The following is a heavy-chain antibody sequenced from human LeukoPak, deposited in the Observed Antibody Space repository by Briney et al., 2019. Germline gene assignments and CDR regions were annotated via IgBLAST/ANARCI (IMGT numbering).Heavy chain of an antibody. CDR1: GFTFSDYY. J-gene: IGHJ4*02. Sequence: PGGSLRLSCAASGFTFSDYYMSWIRQAPGKGLEWVSYISSSGSTIYYADSVKGRFTISRDNAKNSLYLQMNSLRAEDTALYYCASSRYDSSGYYGIIGYWGQGTLVTVSS. V-gene: IGHV3-11*04. CDR3: ASSRYDSSGYYGIIGY. CDR2: ISSSGSTI. D-gene: IGHD3-22*01.